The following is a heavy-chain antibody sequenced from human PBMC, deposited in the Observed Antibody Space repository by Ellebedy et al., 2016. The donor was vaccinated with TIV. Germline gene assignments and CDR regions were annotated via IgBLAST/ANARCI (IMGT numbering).Heavy chain of an antibody. CDR2: IIGTGTTR. CDR3: ARRGNYLGDAFDI. V-gene: IGHV3-48*02. D-gene: IGHD1-26*01. Sequence: GGSLRLSXAASGFTFNFYCMNWVRQAAGKGLEWISFIIGTGTTRHYADSVKGRFTISRDNDKNLLFLQMNSLRDDDTAVYYCARRGNYLGDAFDIWGQGTVVIVSS. J-gene: IGHJ3*02. CDR1: GFTFNFYC.